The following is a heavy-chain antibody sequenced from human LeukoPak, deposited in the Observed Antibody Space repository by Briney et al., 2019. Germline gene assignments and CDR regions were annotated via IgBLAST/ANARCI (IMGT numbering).Heavy chain of an antibody. CDR3: ARGGCSSTSCYYYYGMDV. CDR1: GGSFSGCY. CDR2: INHSGST. J-gene: IGHJ6*02. D-gene: IGHD2-2*01. Sequence: SETLSLTCAVYGGSFSGCYWSWIRQPPGKGLEWIGEINHSGSTNYNPSLKSRVTISVDRSKNQFSLKLSSVTAADTAVYYCARGGCSSTSCYYYYGMDVWGQGTTVTVSS. V-gene: IGHV4-34*01.